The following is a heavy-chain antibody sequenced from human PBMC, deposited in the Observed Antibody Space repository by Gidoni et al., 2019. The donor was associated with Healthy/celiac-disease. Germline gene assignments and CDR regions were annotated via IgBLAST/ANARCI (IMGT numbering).Heavy chain of an antibody. Sequence: QVQLVESGGGVVQPGRSLRLSCAASGFTFSSHGMHWVRQAPGTGLEWVAVISYDGSNKYYADSVKGRFTISRDNSKNTLYLQMNSLRAEDTAVYYCAKEGGYSYGGMYYFDYWGQGTLVTVSS. J-gene: IGHJ4*02. D-gene: IGHD5-18*01. CDR1: GFTFSSHG. V-gene: IGHV3-30*18. CDR3: AKEGGYSYGGMYYFDY. CDR2: ISYDGSNK.